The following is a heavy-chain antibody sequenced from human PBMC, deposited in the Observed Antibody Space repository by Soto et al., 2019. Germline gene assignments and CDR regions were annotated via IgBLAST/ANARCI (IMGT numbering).Heavy chain of an antibody. CDR3: ATCIYSADAIDY. CDR1: GGSISSSNW. Sequence: SETLSLTCAVSGGSISSSNWRRWVRQPPGKGLEWSGEIYHSVSTNYNPSLKSRVTISVAKPKHQFSLKLSSVTAADTPVYYCATCIYSADAIDYWGQGTLVTVSS. CDR2: IYHSVST. D-gene: IGHD2-2*01. J-gene: IGHJ4*02. V-gene: IGHV4-4*02.